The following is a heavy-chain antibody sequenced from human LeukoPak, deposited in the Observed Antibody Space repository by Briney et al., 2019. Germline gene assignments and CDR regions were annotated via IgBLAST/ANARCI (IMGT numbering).Heavy chain of an antibody. Sequence: SGRTLVKPTQTLTLTCSFSGFSLSTSGVGVGWIRQPPGKALEWLGIIYWDDDKRYNPSLKSRLSITKDTSKNQVVLTMTNMDPADTATYYCAHRRGYWNLDYWGQGTLVTFSS. CDR1: GFSLSTSGVG. V-gene: IGHV2-5*02. CDR3: AHRRGYWNLDY. D-gene: IGHD2-8*02. J-gene: IGHJ4*02. CDR2: IYWDDDK.